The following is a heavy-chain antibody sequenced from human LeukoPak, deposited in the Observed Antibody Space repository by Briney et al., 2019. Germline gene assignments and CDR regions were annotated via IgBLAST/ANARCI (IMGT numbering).Heavy chain of an antibody. D-gene: IGHD5-18*01. CDR3: ARLIRGFSSAY. Sequence: PGGSLRLSCAASGFTFRSYEMNWVRQAPGKGLEWISHINSGGQTIHYADSVKGRFTISRDNAKNSLYLQMNCLRADDTAVYYCARLIRGFSSAYWGHGTLVTVSS. J-gene: IGHJ4*01. V-gene: IGHV3-48*03. CDR2: INSGGQTI. CDR1: GFTFRSYE.